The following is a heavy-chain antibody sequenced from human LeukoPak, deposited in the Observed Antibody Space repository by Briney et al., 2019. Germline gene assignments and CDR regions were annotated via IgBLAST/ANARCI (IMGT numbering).Heavy chain of an antibody. CDR3: ARLRRGIAFDY. CDR2: ISSSGSTI. D-gene: IGHD3-10*01. CDR1: GFTFSDYY. V-gene: IGHV3-11*04. J-gene: IGHJ4*02. Sequence: GRSLRLSCAASGFTFSDYYMSWIRQAPGKGLEWVSYISSSGSTIYYADSVKGRFTISRDNAKNSLYLQMNSLRAEDTAGYYCARLRRGIAFDYWGQGTLVTVSS.